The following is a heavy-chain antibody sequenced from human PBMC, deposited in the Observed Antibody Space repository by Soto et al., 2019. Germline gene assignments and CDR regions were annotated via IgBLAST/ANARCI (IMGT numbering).Heavy chain of an antibody. V-gene: IGHV1-18*01. CDR1: GYTFTSYG. D-gene: IGHD1-1*01. CDR2: ISGYDGNT. CDR3: ARHNSQWPNWFDP. Sequence: QVQLVQSGAEVKKPGASVKVSCKASGYTFTSYGISWVRQAPGQGLEWVGWISGYDGNTYYAHKFRGRVTMTTDTSTNTAYMDLRSLRSDDTAVYYCARHNSQWPNWFDPWGQGTPVTVSS. J-gene: IGHJ5*02.